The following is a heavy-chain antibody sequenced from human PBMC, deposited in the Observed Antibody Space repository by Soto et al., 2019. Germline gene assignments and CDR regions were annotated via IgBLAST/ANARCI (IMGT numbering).Heavy chain of an antibody. J-gene: IGHJ6*03. D-gene: IGHD3-10*01. Sequence: QVQLVESGGGLVKPGGSLRLSCAASGFTFSDYYMSWIRQAPGKGLEWVSYISSSGSTIYYADSVKGRFTISRDNAKNSLYLQMNSLRAEDTAVYYCARVFKGGWFGELLYYYYYMDVWGKGTTVTVSS. V-gene: IGHV3-11*01. CDR3: ARVFKGGWFGELLYYYYYMDV. CDR1: GFTFSDYY. CDR2: ISSSGSTI.